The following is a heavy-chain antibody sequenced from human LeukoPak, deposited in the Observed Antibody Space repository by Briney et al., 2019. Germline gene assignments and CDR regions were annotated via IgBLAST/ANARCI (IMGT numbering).Heavy chain of an antibody. CDR1: GGSIRRSDNY. J-gene: IGHJ4*02. CDR2: IYYSGST. D-gene: IGHD6-13*01. Sequence: SETLSLTCSVSGGSIRRSDNYWGWIRQSPGKGLEWIGSIYYSGSTYYNPSLKSRVTISVDTSKNQFFLKLTSVTAADTAVYYCAREGRGSSWYLDYWGQGTLVTVSS. CDR3: AREGRGSSWYLDY. V-gene: IGHV4-39*07.